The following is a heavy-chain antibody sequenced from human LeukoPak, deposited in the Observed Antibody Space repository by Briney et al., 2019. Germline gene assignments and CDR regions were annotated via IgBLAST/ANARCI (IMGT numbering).Heavy chain of an antibody. D-gene: IGHD2-8*02. CDR3: ARDWSGVHCTGPSCLSLDQ. Sequence: ASVKVSCKASGYTFTGYHMHWVRQAPGQGLEWMGWINPKSGETKFAQKFQDRVILTRDTSINTAYMELLSLTLDDTAVYYCARDWSGVHCTGPSCLSLDQWGQGALVTVST. CDR1: GYTFTGYH. V-gene: IGHV1-2*02. CDR2: INPKSGET. J-gene: IGHJ4*02.